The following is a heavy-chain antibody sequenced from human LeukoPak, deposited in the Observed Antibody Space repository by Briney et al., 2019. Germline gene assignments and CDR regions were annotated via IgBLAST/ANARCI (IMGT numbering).Heavy chain of an antibody. V-gene: IGHV4-59*11. CDR3: GKKTTPPGICSKYSCRSGSRDFDY. CDR1: GGSISSHY. J-gene: IGHJ4*01. D-gene: IGHD2-2*01. Sequence: SQTLSLTCTVSGGSISSHYWSWIRQPPGKGLEWIGYIYYSGRTNYNPSLKSRVTISVDTSKNRFSLKLSSVTAADTAVYYCGKKTTPPGICSKYSCRSGSRDFDYLGQGNLVTVSS. CDR2: IYYSGRT.